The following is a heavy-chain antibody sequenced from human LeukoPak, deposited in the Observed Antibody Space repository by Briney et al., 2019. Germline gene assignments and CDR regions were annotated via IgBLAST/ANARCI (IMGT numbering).Heavy chain of an antibody. J-gene: IGHJ4*02. Sequence: QPGGSLRLSCAASRFTFSSYVMSWVRQAPGKGLEWLSGISGSGGSTYYADSVKGRFTISRDNSKNTLYLQMNSLRAEDTAVYYCAKEATTGTGYCFDYWGQGTLVTVSS. D-gene: IGHD1-1*01. CDR1: RFTFSSYV. CDR2: ISGSGGST. CDR3: AKEATTGTGYCFDY. V-gene: IGHV3-23*01.